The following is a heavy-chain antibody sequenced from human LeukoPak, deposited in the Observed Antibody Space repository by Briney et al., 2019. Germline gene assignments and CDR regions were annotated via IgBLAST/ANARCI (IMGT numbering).Heavy chain of an antibody. V-gene: IGHV3-21*01. D-gene: IGHD3-9*01. J-gene: IGHJ4*02. CDR3: ARDTGFHILRYFDWR. CDR2: ISSSSSYI. CDR1: GFTFSSYS. Sequence: GGSLRLSCAASGFTFSSYSMNWVRQAPGKGLEWVSSISSSSSYIYYADSVKGRFTISRDNAKNSLYLQINSLRAEDTAVYYCARDTGFHILRYFDWRWGQGTLVTVSS.